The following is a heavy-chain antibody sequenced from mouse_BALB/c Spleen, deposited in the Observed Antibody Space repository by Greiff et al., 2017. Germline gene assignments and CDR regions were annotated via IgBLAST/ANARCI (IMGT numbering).Heavy chain of an antibody. CDR2: INPSTGYT. J-gene: IGHJ4*01. D-gene: IGHD2-14*01. CDR3: ARSGRYDDAMDY. V-gene: IGHV1-7*01. Sequence: QVHVKQSGAELAKPGASVKMSCKASGYTFTSYWMHWVKQRPGQGLEWIGYINPSTGYTEYNQKFKDKATLTADKSSSTAYMQLSSLTSEDSAVYYCARSGRYDDAMDYWGQGTSVTVSS. CDR1: GYTFTSYW.